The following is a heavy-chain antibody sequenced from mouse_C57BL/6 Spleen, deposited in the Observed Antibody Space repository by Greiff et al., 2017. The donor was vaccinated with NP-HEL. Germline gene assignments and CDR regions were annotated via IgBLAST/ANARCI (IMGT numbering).Heavy chain of an antibody. D-gene: IGHD4-1*01. CDR2: IRSKSNNYAT. CDR1: GFSFNTYA. CDR3: VRHPVNWDGYFDV. V-gene: IGHV10-1*01. J-gene: IGHJ1*03. Sequence: EVKVVESGGGLVQPKGSLKLSCAASGFSFNTYAMNWVRQAPGKGLEWVARIRSKSNNYATYYADSVKDRFTISRDDSESMLYLQMNNLKTEDTAMYYCVRHPVNWDGYFDVWGTGTTVTVSS.